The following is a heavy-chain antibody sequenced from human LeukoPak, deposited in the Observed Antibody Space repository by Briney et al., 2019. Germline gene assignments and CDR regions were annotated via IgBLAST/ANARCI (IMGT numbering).Heavy chain of an antibody. J-gene: IGHJ4*02. V-gene: IGHV1-2*02. CDR3: ARGGEDIVVVPRDY. Sequence: ASVKVSCTASGYTFTSYYMHWVRQAPGQGLEWMGWINPNSGGTNYAQKFQGRVTMTRDTSISTAYMELSRLRSDDTAVYYCARGGEDIVVVPRDYWGQGTLVTVSS. CDR1: GYTFTSYY. D-gene: IGHD2-2*01. CDR2: INPNSGGT.